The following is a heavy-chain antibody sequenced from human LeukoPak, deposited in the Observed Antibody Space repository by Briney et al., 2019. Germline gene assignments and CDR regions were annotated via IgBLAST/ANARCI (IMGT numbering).Heavy chain of an antibody. CDR3: ASHAADTTWYGVFDY. CDR2: IFNTGNT. V-gene: IGHV4-59*11. CDR1: GGSINSHY. D-gene: IGHD3-10*01. J-gene: IGHJ4*02. Sequence: SETLSLTCSVSGGSINSHYWSWIRQPPGKRLEWIGYIFNTGNTNYNPSLASRVTMSVDTSRAQFFLRLSPVTAADTAIYYCASHAADTTWYGVFDYWSQGTLVTVSS.